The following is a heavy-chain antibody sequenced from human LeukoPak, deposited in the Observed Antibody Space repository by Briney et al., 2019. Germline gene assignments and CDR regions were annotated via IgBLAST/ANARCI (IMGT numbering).Heavy chain of an antibody. CDR1: GFYFSSYS. Sequence: PGGSLRLSCGASGFYFSSYSMNWIRQAPGKGLEWVSSINSSSTYMYYADSVKGRFTISRDNAKNSLHLQMYSLRAEDTAVYFCARVEATTGRNYHYYYMDVWGKGTTVTVSS. CDR3: ARVEATTGRNYHYYYMDV. V-gene: IGHV3-21*01. J-gene: IGHJ6*03. D-gene: IGHD1-1*01. CDR2: INSSSTYM.